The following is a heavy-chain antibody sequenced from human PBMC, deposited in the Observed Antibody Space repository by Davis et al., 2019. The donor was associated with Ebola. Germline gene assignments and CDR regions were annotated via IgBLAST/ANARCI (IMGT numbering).Heavy chain of an antibody. V-gene: IGHV3-73*01. CDR1: GFTFSGSA. D-gene: IGHD2-21*01. CDR2: IRSKANSYAT. Sequence: GESLKISCAASGFTFSGSAMHWVRQASGKGLEWVGRIRSKANSYATAYAASVKGRFTISRDDSKNTAYLQMNSLKTEDTAVYYCAREAGVVVIAIPGYYYYYGMDVWGQGTTVTVSS. J-gene: IGHJ6*02. CDR3: AREAGVVVIAIPGYYYYYGMDV.